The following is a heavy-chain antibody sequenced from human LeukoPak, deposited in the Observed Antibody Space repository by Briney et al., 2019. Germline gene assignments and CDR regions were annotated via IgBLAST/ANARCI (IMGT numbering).Heavy chain of an antibody. V-gene: IGHV1-18*01. J-gene: IGHJ4*02. Sequence: ASVKVSCEASGYTFTSYGISWVRQAPGQGLEWMGWISAYNGNTNYAQKLQGRVTMTTDTSTSTAYMELRSLRSDDTAVYYCARSITMVRGVIITSDYWGQGTLVTVSS. CDR3: ARSITMVRGVIITSDY. D-gene: IGHD3-10*01. CDR1: GYTFTSYG. CDR2: ISAYNGNT.